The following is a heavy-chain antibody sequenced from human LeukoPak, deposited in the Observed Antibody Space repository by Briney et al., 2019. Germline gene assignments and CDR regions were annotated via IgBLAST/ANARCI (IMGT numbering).Heavy chain of an antibody. CDR2: ISGSGGST. D-gene: IGHD3-10*02. V-gene: IGHV3-23*01. J-gene: IGHJ4*02. CDR3: AKGSTMYTAYYFDY. CDR1: GFTFTTYA. Sequence: SGGSLRPSCAPSGFTFTTYAMSWVRQPPGNGLEWVSVISGSGGSTDYADSVKGRFTISRDNSKNTLYVQMNSLRAEDTAVYYCAKGSTMYTAYYFDYWGQGTLVTVSS.